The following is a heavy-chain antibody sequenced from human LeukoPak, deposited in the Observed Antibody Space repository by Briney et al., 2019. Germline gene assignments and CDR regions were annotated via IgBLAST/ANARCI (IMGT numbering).Heavy chain of an antibody. CDR1: GFTFTNYN. V-gene: IGHV1-46*01. J-gene: IGHJ3*02. Sequence: GSVTVSCKASGFTFTNYNMHWVRQAPGQGVEWMGLINPSGGSTNYAQNFQARVTMTRDTSTSTVYMELSSLRSEDTAVYYCARVRDGYNDAYDIWGQGTMVTVPS. D-gene: IGHD5-24*01. CDR2: INPSGGST. CDR3: ARVRDGYNDAYDI.